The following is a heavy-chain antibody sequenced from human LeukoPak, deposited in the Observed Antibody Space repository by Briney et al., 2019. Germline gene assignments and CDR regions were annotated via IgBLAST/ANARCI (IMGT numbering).Heavy chain of an antibody. CDR2: ISYDGSNK. Sequence: GGSLRLFCAASGFTFSSFAMHWVRQAPGKGLEWVAVISYDGSNKYYADSVKGRFTISRDNSKNALYLQMNSLRAEDTAVYYCASDHYYDSGTYSPSAYWGQGSLVTVPS. D-gene: IGHD3-10*01. CDR1: GFTFSSFA. CDR3: ASDHYYDSGTYSPSAY. V-gene: IGHV3-30*04. J-gene: IGHJ4*02.